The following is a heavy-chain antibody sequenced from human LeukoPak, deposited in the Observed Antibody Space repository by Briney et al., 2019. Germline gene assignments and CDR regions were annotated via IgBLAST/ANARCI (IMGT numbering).Heavy chain of an antibody. CDR2: IYSGGGT. J-gene: IGHJ4*02. D-gene: IGHD1-26*01. CDR1: EFSVGSNY. Sequence: PGGSLRLSCAASEFSVGSNYMTWVRQAPGKGLEWVSLIYSGGGTYYADSVKGRFTISRDNSKNTLYLQLNSLSPEDTAVYYCAKDVGDYWGQGALVTVSS. V-gene: IGHV3-66*01. CDR3: AKDVGDY.